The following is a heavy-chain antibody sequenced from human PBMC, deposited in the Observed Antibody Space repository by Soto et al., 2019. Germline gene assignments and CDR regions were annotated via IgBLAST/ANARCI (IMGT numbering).Heavy chain of an antibody. J-gene: IGHJ6*02. V-gene: IGHV1-69*13. CDR3: ARDKETGTNYGMDV. CDR1: GGTFSSYA. CDR2: IIPIFGTA. Sequence: ASVKVSCKASGGTFSSYAISWVRQAPGQGLEWMGGIIPIFGTANYAQKFQGRVTITADESTSTAYMELSSLRSEDAAVYYCARDKETGTNYGMDVWGQGTTVTVSS. D-gene: IGHD1-7*01.